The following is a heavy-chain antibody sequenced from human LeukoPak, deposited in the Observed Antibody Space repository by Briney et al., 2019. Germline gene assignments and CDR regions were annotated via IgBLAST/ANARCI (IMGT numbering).Heavy chain of an antibody. CDR2: ISSSSSTI. D-gene: IGHD3-10*01. J-gene: IGHJ4*02. CDR3: ARDRERLLWFGESYYFDY. V-gene: IGHV3-48*02. CDR1: GFTFSTYG. Sequence: GGSLRLSCAASGFTFSTYGMHWVRQAPGKGLEWVSYISSSSSTIYYADSVKGRFTISRDNAKNSLYLQMNSLRDEDTAVYYCARDRERLLWFGESYYFDYWGQGTLVTVSS.